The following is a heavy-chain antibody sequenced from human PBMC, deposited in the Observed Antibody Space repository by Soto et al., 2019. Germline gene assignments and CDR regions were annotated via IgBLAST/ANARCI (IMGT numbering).Heavy chain of an antibody. CDR3: ARSYGSASYYYFDY. V-gene: IGHV1-69*02. CDR2: IIPILGIA. J-gene: IGHJ4*02. CDR1: GGTFSSYT. D-gene: IGHD3-10*01. Sequence: QVQLVQSGAEVKKPGSSVKVSCKASGGTFSSYTISWVRQAPGQGLEWMGRIIPILGIANYAQKFQGRVTIHADKSTSTAYMELSSLRSEDTAVYYCARSYGSASYYYFDYWGQGTLVTVSS.